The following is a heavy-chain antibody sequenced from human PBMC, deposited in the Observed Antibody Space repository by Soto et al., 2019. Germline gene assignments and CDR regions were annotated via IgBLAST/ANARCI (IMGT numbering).Heavy chain of an antibody. V-gene: IGHV4-31*03. CDR3: ARGTLKEYCSGGSCQYYYYGMDV. J-gene: IGHJ6*02. D-gene: IGHD2-15*01. CDR1: GGSISSGGYY. CDR2: IYYSGST. Sequence: SETLTLTCTVSGGSISSGGYYWSWIRQHPGKGLEWIGYIYYSGSTYYNPSLKSRVTISVDTSKNQFSLKLSSVTAADTAVYYCARGTLKEYCSGGSCQYYYYGMDVWGQGTTVTVSS.